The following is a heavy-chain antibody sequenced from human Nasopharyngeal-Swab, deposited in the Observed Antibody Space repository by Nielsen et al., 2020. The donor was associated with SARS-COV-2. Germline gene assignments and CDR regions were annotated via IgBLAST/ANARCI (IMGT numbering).Heavy chain of an antibody. CDR1: GFTFSSHA. Sequence: GGSLRLSCVASGFTFSSHAMSWVRQAPGKGLEWVSGLIENGVDKYYAESVKGRFTISRDNAKNSLYLQMNSLRAEDTTVYYCARGGWYFDFWGRGTLVTVSS. CDR2: LIENGVDK. V-gene: IGHV3-23*01. D-gene: IGHD3-16*01. CDR3: ARGGWYFDF. J-gene: IGHJ2*01.